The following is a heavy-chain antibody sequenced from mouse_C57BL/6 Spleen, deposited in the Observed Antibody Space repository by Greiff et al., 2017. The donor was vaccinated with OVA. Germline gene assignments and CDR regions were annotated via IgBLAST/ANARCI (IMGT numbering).Heavy chain of an antibody. CDR3: ARNGFYAMDY. Sequence: EVQLQQSGGGLVKPGGSLKLSCAASGFTFSDDGMHWVRQAPEKGLEWVAYISSGSGTIYYAATVQGRFTISRDNAKNTLFLQMTSLRSEDTAMYYCARNGFYAMDYWGQGTSVTVSP. CDR1: GFTFSDDG. J-gene: IGHJ4*01. V-gene: IGHV5-17*01. D-gene: IGHD2-2*01. CDR2: ISSGSGTI.